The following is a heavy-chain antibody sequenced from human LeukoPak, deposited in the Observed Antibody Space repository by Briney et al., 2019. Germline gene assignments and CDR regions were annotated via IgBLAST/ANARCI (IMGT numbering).Heavy chain of an antibody. D-gene: IGHD3-10*01. CDR1: GGSVSSYY. CDR3: ARGFGMGRLDP. Sequence: SETLSLTCTVSGGSVSSYYWSWIRQPPGKGLGWIGYIYYSGSTNYNPSLKSRVTISVDTSKNQFSLKLSSVTAADTAVYYCARGFGMGRLDPWGQGTLVTVSS. V-gene: IGHV4-59*02. J-gene: IGHJ5*02. CDR2: IYYSGST.